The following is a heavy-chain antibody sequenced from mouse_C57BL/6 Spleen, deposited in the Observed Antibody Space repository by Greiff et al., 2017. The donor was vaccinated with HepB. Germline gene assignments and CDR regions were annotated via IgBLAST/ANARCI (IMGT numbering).Heavy chain of an antibody. J-gene: IGHJ3*01. D-gene: IGHD3-2*02. CDR3: ARGQTAQVPWFAY. Sequence: EVKLMESGPGLVKPSQSLSLTCSVTGYSITSGYYWNWIRQFPGNKLEWMGYISYDGSNNYNPSLKNRISITRDTSKNQFFLKLNSVTTEDTATYYCARGQTAQVPWFAYWGQGTLVTVSA. V-gene: IGHV3-6*01. CDR1: GYSITSGYY. CDR2: ISYDGSN.